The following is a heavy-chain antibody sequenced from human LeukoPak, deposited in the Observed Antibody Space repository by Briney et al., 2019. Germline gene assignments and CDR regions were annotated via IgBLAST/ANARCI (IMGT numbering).Heavy chain of an antibody. CDR3: ARGGGVSRYSGSYDAFDI. Sequence: GGSLRLSCAAPGFTFSDYYMSWIRQAPGKGLEWVSYISSSGSTIYYADSVKGRFTISRDNAKNSLYLQMNSLRAEDTAVYYCARGGGVSRYSGSYDAFDIWGQGTMVTVSS. D-gene: IGHD1-26*01. CDR1: GFTFSDYY. J-gene: IGHJ3*02. CDR2: ISSSGSTI. V-gene: IGHV3-11*04.